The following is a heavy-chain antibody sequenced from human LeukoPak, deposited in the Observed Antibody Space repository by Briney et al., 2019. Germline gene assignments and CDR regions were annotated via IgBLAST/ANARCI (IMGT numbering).Heavy chain of an antibody. CDR3: AKGKYGDPLNY. V-gene: IGHV3-53*01. Sequence: GGSLRLSCTASGFTVSDNYMNWVRQAPGKGLEWVSVVYTDGNIYYADSVKGRFTISKDTSKNTVDLLMNNVRAEDTALYYCAKGKYGDPLNYWGQGTLVTVSS. J-gene: IGHJ4*02. CDR1: GFTVSDNY. CDR2: VYTDGNI. D-gene: IGHD4-17*01.